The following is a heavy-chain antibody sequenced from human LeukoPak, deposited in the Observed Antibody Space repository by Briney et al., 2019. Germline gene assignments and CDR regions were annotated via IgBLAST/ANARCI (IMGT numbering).Heavy chain of an antibody. J-gene: IGHJ4*02. CDR3: ASSLPYYYDSSGYSPFDY. CDR1: GGSISGGGYY. CDR2: INHSGST. Sequence: SETLSLTCTVSGGSISGGGYYWSWIRQPPGKGLEWIGEINHSGSTNYNPSLKSRVTISVDTSKNQFSLKLSSVTAADTAVYYCASSLPYYYDSSGYSPFDYWGQGTLVTVSS. D-gene: IGHD3-22*01. V-gene: IGHV4-34*01.